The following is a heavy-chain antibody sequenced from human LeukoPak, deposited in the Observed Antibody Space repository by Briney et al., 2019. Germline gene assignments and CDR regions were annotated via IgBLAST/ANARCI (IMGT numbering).Heavy chain of an antibody. Sequence: PSETLSLTCTVSGGSISSGSYYWSWIRQPAGKGLEWIGRIYTSGSTNYNPSLKSRVTISVDTSKNQFSLKLSSVTAADTAVYYCARFSPMSCSSTSCELAGDAFDIWGQGTMVTVSS. V-gene: IGHV4-61*02. CDR1: GGSISSGSYY. J-gene: IGHJ3*02. CDR3: ARFSPMSCSSTSCELAGDAFDI. CDR2: IYTSGST. D-gene: IGHD2-2*01.